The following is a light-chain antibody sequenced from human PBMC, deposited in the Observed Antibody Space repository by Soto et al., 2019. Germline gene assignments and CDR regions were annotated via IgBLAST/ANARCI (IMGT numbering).Light chain of an antibody. CDR2: DAS. Sequence: EIVMTQSPATLSVSPGDGATLSCRASQGVRRNLAWYQQKPGQGPRLLIYDASTRSTGSPARFSGSGSGTEFTLTISRLQSEYFAVYYCQQYKTWPRTFVQGTKVEMK. J-gene: IGKJ1*01. CDR3: QQYKTWPRT. CDR1: QGVRRN. V-gene: IGKV3-15*01.